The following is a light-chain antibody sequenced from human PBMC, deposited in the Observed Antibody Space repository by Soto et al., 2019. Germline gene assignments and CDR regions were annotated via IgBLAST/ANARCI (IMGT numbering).Light chain of an antibody. CDR3: QQYNSYSGT. CDR1: QSISSR. CDR2: DAS. V-gene: IGKV1-5*01. Sequence: GDRVTITCRASQSISSRLAWYQQKPGKAPKLLIYDASSLESGVPSRFSGSGSGTEFTLTISSLQPDDFATYYCQQYNSYSGTFGQGTKVEIK. J-gene: IGKJ1*01.